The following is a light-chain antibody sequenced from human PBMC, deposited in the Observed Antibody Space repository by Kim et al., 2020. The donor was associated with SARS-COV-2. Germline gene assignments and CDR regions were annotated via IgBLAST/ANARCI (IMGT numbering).Light chain of an antibody. CDR1: SSDVGAYDY. CDR3: ASFTSKSTPS. V-gene: IGLV2-14*03. J-gene: IGLJ1*01. Sequence: QSALTQPPSVSGSPGQSITISCTGTSSDVGAYDYVSWYQQHPGKAPKLMIYDVNNRPSGVSNRFSGSKSDNTASLTISGLQPEDEADYYCASFTSKSTPSFGTGTKVTVL. CDR2: DVN.